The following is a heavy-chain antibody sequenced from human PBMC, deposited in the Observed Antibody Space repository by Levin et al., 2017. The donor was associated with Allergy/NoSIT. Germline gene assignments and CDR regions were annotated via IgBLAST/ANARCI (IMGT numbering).Heavy chain of an antibody. V-gene: IGHV3-15*01. Sequence: GGSLRLSCAASEFTISIAWMTWVRQAPGKGLEWVGRIKRKMDGETRDYAAPVKGRFTISRDDSKNMIFLQMYSLKTEDTALYYCATGLINAFDLWGQGTMVTVSS. J-gene: IGHJ3*01. D-gene: IGHD2-8*01. CDR2: IKRKMDGETR. CDR3: ATGLINAFDL. CDR1: EFTISIAW.